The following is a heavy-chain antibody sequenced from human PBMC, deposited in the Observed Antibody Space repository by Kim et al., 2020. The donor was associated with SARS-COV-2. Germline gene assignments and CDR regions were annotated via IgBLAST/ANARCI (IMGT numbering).Heavy chain of an antibody. CDR2: INTNTGNP. D-gene: IGHD6-19*01. J-gene: IGHJ5*02. CDR1: GYTFTSYA. Sequence: ASVKVSCKASGYTFTSYAMNWVRQAPGQGLEWMGWINTNTGNPTYAQGFTGRFVFSLDTSVSTAYLQISSLKAEDTAVYYCARSEGQWLVDDNWFDPWGQGTLVTVSS. CDR3: ARSEGQWLVDDNWFDP. V-gene: IGHV7-4-1*02.